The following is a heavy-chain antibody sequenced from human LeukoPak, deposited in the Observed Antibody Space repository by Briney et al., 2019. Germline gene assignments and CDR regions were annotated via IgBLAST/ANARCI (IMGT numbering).Heavy chain of an antibody. Sequence: GGSLRLSCAASGFTFSPYSMTWVRQAPGKGLEWVSSISSGGDDIYYSDLVKGRFTISRDSAKNSLFLQMSNLRADDTAVYYCATKQWLNSWGQGTRVIVSS. J-gene: IGHJ4*02. CDR1: GFTFSPYS. CDR3: ATKQWLNS. D-gene: IGHD6-19*01. CDR2: ISSGGDDI. V-gene: IGHV3-21*01.